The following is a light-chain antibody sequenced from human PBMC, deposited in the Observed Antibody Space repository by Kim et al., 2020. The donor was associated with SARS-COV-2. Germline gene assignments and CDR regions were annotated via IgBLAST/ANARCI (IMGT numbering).Light chain of an antibody. Sequence: VDSNYLAWFQQKPGQAPRLLIYVASSRATGIPDRFSGSGSGTDFTLTISRLEPEDFAVYYCQQYGSSPYTFGQGTKRRS. V-gene: IGKV3-20*01. J-gene: IGKJ2*01. CDR1: VDSNY. CDR3: QQYGSSPYT. CDR2: VAS.